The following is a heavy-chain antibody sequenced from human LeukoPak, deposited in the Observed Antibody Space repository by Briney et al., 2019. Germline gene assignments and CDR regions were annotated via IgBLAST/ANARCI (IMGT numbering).Heavy chain of an antibody. V-gene: IGHV1-2*02. Sequence: GASVKVSCKASGYTFTGHYMHWVRPAPGQGLEWMGWINPNTGGTHCAQKFQGRVTMTRDTSIRIAYMDLSSLKSDDTAVYYCARDFYGGNFGTLDYWGQGTLVTVSS. CDR3: ARDFYGGNFGTLDY. CDR2: INPNTGGT. D-gene: IGHD4-23*01. CDR1: GYTFTGHY. J-gene: IGHJ4*02.